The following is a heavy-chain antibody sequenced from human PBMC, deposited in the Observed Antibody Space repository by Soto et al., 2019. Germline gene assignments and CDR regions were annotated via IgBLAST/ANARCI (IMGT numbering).Heavy chain of an antibody. CDR3: ARYYDSSLDP. D-gene: IGHD3-22*01. CDR1: GGSINSFY. CDR2: IYYSGST. J-gene: IGHJ5*02. V-gene: IGHV4-59*12. Sequence: SETLSLTCTVSGGSINSFYWSWIRQPPGKGLEWIGYIYYSGSTVYNPSLKSRITISLDTSKTQFSLKLSSVTAADTAVYYCARYYDSSLDPWGQGTLVTVSS.